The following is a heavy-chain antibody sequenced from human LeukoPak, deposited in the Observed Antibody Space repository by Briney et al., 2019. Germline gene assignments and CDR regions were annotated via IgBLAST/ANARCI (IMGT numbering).Heavy chain of an antibody. CDR2: INPSGGST. Sequence: PEASVKVPCKASGYTFTSYYMHWVRQAPGQGLEWMGIINPSGGSTSYAQKFQGRVTMTRDTSTSTVYMELSSLRSEDTAVYYCARGESMGGVNYYYGMDVWGQGTTVTVSS. V-gene: IGHV1-46*01. J-gene: IGHJ6*02. CDR3: ARGESMGGVNYYYGMDV. CDR1: GYTFTSYY. D-gene: IGHD3-16*01.